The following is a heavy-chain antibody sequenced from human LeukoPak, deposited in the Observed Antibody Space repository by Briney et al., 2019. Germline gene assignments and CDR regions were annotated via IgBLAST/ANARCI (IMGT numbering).Heavy chain of an antibody. Sequence: GGSLRLSCAASELTFSGYWMTWVRQAPGKGLQWVGNIRQDGGQTHYSDSVKGRFTISRDNAKRSLYLQMNSLRPEDTAVYYCARDGHSSGSFDYWGQGTLVTVSS. CDR3: ARDGHSSGSFDY. V-gene: IGHV3-7*01. D-gene: IGHD3-10*01. CDR1: ELTFSGYW. CDR2: IRQDGGQT. J-gene: IGHJ4*02.